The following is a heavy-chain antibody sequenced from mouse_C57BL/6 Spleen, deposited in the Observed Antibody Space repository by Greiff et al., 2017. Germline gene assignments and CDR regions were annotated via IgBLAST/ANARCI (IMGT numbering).Heavy chain of an antibody. J-gene: IGHJ2*01. Sequence: QVQLQQPGAELVRPGSSVKLSCTASGYTFTSYWMDWVQQRPGQGLAWIGNIYPSDSETHYNQKFKDKATLTVDKSSRTAYMQLSSLTSEDSAVYDCARTGDSSGYDYWGQGTTLTVSS. V-gene: IGHV1-61*01. CDR2: IYPSDSET. D-gene: IGHD3-2*02. CDR3: ARTGDSSGYDY. CDR1: GYTFTSYW.